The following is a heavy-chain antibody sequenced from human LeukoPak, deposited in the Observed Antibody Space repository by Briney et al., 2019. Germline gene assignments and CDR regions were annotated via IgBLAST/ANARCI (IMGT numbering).Heavy chain of an antibody. V-gene: IGHV1-69*13. CDR1: GGTFSSYA. Sequence: SVKVSCKASGGTFSSYAISWVRQAPGQGLEWMGGIIPIFGTANYAQKFQGRVTITADESTSTAYMELSSLRSEDTAVYYCVVIDYDFWSTGDYWGQGTLVTVSS. J-gene: IGHJ4*02. D-gene: IGHD3-3*01. CDR3: VVIDYDFWSTGDY. CDR2: IIPIFGTA.